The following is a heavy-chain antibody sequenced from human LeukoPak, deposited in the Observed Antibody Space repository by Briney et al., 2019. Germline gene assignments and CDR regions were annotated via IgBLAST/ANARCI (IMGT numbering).Heavy chain of an antibody. Sequence: PGGSLRLSCAASGFTFSSYAMSWVRQAPGKGLEWVSGISGSGASADYADSVKSRFTISRDNSRNTLFLLINSLRVEDTAVYYCAKCGVSTVSEFDYWGQGTLVTVSS. CDR2: ISGSGASA. D-gene: IGHD4-17*01. CDR1: GFTFSSYA. CDR3: AKCGVSTVSEFDY. J-gene: IGHJ4*02. V-gene: IGHV3-23*01.